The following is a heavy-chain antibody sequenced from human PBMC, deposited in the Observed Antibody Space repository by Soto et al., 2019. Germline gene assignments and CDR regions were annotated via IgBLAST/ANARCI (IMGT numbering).Heavy chain of an antibody. D-gene: IGHD3-3*01. J-gene: IGHJ4*02. CDR1: GFIFSSYA. CDR2: ITGSSDYT. Sequence: PGGSLRLSCEASGFIFSSYAMNWVRQAPGKGLQWVSSITGSSDYTSYIASVKGRFTISRDNSKNTLYLQMNSLRAEDTAVYFCAKEHTTGAHYDLDYWSQGTLVTVSS. CDR3: AKEHTTGAHYDLDY. V-gene: IGHV3-23*01.